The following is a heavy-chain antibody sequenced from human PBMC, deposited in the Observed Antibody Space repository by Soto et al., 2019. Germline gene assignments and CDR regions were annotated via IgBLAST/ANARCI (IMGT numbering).Heavy chain of an antibody. D-gene: IGHD6-6*01. CDR1: GFTFSSYA. CDR2: LSGSGGST. V-gene: IGHV3-23*01. J-gene: IGHJ6*02. CDR3: AKDERQLVGYYYYYGMDV. Sequence: EVQLLESGGGLVQPGGSLRLSCAASGFTFSSYAMSWVRQAPGKGLEWVSALSGSGGSTYYADSVKGRFTISRDNSKNTLYLQMNSLRAEDTAVYYCAKDERQLVGYYYYYGMDVWGQGTTVTVSS.